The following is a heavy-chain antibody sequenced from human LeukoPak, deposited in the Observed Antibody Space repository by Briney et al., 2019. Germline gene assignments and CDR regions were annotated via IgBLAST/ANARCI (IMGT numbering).Heavy chain of an antibody. J-gene: IGHJ6*02. Sequence: KASQTLSLTCTVSGGSISSYYWSWIRQPPGKGLEWIGYIYYSGSTNYNPSLKSRVTISVDTSKNQFSLKLSSVTAADTAVYYCARDRGYSYGVYYYGMDVWGQGTTVTVSS. CDR1: GGSISSYY. CDR3: ARDRGYSYGVYYYGMDV. CDR2: IYYSGST. V-gene: IGHV4-59*01. D-gene: IGHD5-18*01.